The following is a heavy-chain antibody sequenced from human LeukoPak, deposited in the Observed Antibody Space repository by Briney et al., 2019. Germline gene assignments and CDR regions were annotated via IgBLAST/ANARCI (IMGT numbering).Heavy chain of an antibody. J-gene: IGHJ6*02. CDR3: ARAQLDYDILTGYRPFYGMDV. CDR2: ISAYNGNT. CDR1: GYTFTSYG. V-gene: IGHV1-18*01. D-gene: IGHD3-9*01. Sequence: ASVKVSCKASGYTFTSYGISWVRQAPGQGLEWMGWISAYNGNTNYAQKLQGRVTMTTDTSTSTAYIELRSLRPDDTAVYYCARAQLDYDILTGYRPFYGMDVWGQGTTVTVSS.